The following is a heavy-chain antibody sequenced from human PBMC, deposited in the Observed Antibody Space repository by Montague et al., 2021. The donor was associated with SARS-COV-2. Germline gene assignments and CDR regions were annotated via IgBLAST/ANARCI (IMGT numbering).Heavy chain of an antibody. V-gene: IGHV4-34*01. Sequence: SETLSLTCAVYGGSLSGYYWSWIRQPPGKGLEWIGEINHSGSTNYNPSLKSRVTISVDTSKNQFSLKLSSVTAADTAVYYCARGYQLRFLEWSSRQSTFDYWGQGTLVTVSS. J-gene: IGHJ4*02. CDR3: ARGYQLRFLEWSSRQSTFDY. CDR2: INHSGST. CDR1: GGSLSGYY. D-gene: IGHD3-3*01.